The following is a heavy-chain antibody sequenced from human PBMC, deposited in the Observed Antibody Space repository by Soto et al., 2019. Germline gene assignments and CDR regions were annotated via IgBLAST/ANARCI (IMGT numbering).Heavy chain of an antibody. D-gene: IGHD6-13*01. CDR2: FWYDASAQ. V-gene: IGHV3-33*08. J-gene: IGHJ4*02. Sequence: LRLSCTTSGFTFTSYSMHWVRQAPGKGLEWVATFWYDASAQRYADSVKGRFTISRDSSRGTVYLFMDSLRTDDTAVYYCVFGSWNQYFFDHWGQESRVTVSS. CDR3: VFGSWNQYFFDH. CDR1: GFTFTSYS.